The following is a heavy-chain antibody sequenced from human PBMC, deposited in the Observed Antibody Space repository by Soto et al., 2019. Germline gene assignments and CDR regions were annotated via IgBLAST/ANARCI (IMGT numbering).Heavy chain of an antibody. V-gene: IGHV4-61*01. CDR1: GGSVSSGSYY. CDR3: ARDKRDYYDSSGQTGGYFDY. J-gene: IGHJ4*02. D-gene: IGHD3-22*01. Sequence: PSETLSLTCTVSGGSVSSGSYYWSWIRQPPGKGLEWIGYIYYSGSTNYNPSLKSRVTISVDTSKNQFSLKLSSVTAADTAVYYCARDKRDYYDSSGQTGGYFDYWGQGTLVTVSS. CDR2: IYYSGST.